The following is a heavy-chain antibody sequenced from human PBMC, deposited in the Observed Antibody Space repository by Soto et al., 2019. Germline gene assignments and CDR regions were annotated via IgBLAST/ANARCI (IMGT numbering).Heavy chain of an antibody. Sequence: SETLSLTGFVSRGSLSRGSYYWPWIRQHPGKGLEWIGYILDIGTTAYNPSLKSRVTMSVDTSKNQFSLILTSVTAAPTAVYFCASQRVRPAQYYFASWGPGVVVTVSS. CDR2: ILDIGTT. CDR3: ASQRVRPAQYYFAS. D-gene: IGHD6-13*01. J-gene: IGHJ4*02. V-gene: IGHV4-61*01. CDR1: RGSLSRGSYY.